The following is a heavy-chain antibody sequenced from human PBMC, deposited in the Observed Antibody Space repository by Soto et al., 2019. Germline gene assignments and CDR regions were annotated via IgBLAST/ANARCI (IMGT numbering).Heavy chain of an antibody. J-gene: IGHJ4*02. Sequence: SETLSLTCTVSGGSISSYYWSWIRQPPGKGLEWIGYIYYSGSTNYNPSLKIRVTISVDTSKNQFSLKLSSVTAADTAVYYCARAENYGLFDYWGQGTLVTVSS. D-gene: IGHD4-17*01. V-gene: IGHV4-59*01. CDR2: IYYSGST. CDR3: ARAENYGLFDY. CDR1: GGSISSYY.